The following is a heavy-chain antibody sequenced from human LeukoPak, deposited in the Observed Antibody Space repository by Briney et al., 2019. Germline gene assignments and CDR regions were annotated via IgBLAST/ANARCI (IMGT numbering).Heavy chain of an antibody. CDR1: GGSIGSYY. J-gene: IGHJ4*02. CDR2: IYYSGST. D-gene: IGHD6-19*01. CDR3: ARDRAPDSSGWFHFDY. V-gene: IGHV4-59*01. Sequence: SETLSLTCTVSGGSIGSYYWSWIRQPPGKGLEWIGYIYYSGSTNYNPSLKSRVTISVDTSKNQFSLELSSVTAADTAVYYCARDRAPDSSGWFHFDYWGQGTLVAVSS.